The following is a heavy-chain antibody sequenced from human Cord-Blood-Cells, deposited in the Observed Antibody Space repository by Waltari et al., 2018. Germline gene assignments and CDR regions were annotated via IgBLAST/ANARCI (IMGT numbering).Heavy chain of an antibody. Sequence: QVQLQQWGAGLLKPSETLSLTCAVYGGSFSGYYWSWIRQPPGQGLEWIGEINHSGSTNYNPSLKSRVTISVDTSKNQFSLKLSSVTAADTAVYYCARVGGITGTPYYYYGMDVWGQGTTVTVSS. J-gene: IGHJ6*02. CDR2: INHSGST. V-gene: IGHV4-34*01. CDR3: ARVGGITGTPYYYYGMDV. CDR1: GGSFSGYY. D-gene: IGHD1-20*01.